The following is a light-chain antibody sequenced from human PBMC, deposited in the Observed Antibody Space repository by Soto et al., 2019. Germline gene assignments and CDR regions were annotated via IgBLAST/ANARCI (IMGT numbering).Light chain of an antibody. Sequence: DIQMTQSPSSLSASVGDRVTITCRASQSISSSLNWYQQKPGKVPKLLIYAASSLQSGVTSRFSGSGSGSDITLTISSLQPEDFATYYGQHSYSTVTFGRGTKVESK. V-gene: IGKV1-39*01. CDR1: QSISSS. CDR3: QHSYSTVT. J-gene: IGKJ4*01. CDR2: AAS.